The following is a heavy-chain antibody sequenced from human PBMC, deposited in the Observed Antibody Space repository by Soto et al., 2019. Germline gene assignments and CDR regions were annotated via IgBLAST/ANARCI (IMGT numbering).Heavy chain of an antibody. CDR1: GGSISSSSYY. J-gene: IGHJ4*02. Sequence: QLQLQESGPGLVKPSETLSLTCTVSGGSISSSSYYWGWIRQPPGKGLEWIGSIYYSGSTYYSPSLKSRVIISVDTSQHQVSLKRISATAADTSVSYCARVFFRDYGSGSYCMDYWGQGTLVTVSS. V-gene: IGHV4-39*01. D-gene: IGHD3-10*01. CDR2: IYYSGST. CDR3: ARVFFRDYGSGSYCMDY.